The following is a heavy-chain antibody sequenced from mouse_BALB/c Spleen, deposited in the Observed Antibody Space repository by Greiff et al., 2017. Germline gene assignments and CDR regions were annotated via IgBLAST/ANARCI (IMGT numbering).Heavy chain of an antibody. D-gene: IGHD2-2*01. V-gene: IGHV14-3*02. CDR1: GFNIKDTY. J-gene: IGHJ1*01. CDR2: IDPANGNT. Sequence: EVQLQQSGAELVKPGASVKLSCTASGFNIKDTYMHWVKQRPEQGLEWIGRIDPANGNTKYDPKFQGKATITADTSSNTAYLQLSSPTSEDTAVYYCARHGYDYWYFDVWGAGTTVTVSS. CDR3: ARHGYDYWYFDV.